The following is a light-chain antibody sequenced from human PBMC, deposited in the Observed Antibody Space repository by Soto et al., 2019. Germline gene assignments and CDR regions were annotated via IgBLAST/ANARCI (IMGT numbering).Light chain of an antibody. V-gene: IGKV3-20*01. CDR1: QSVSSSY. J-gene: IGKJ1*01. CDR3: QQYCSSPWT. CDR2: GAS. Sequence: EIVLTQSPGTLSLSPGERATLSCRASQSVSSSYLAWYQQKPGPAPRLLIYGASSRATGIPDRFSGSGSGTDFTLTISRLEPEDFEVYYCQQYCSSPWTFGQGTKVEIK.